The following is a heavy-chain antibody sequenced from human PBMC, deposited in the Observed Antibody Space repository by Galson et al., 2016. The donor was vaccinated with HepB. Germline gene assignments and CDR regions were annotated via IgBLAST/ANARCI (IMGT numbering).Heavy chain of an antibody. CDR3: ASSYYDFWSGLGY. Sequence: SLRLSCAASGFTVRSNYMTWVRQAPGQGLQRVSVIYSGGYTYYADSVKGRFTISRDESKNTVYLQMNSLRAEDTALYYCASSYYDFWSGLGYWGQGTLVTGSS. V-gene: IGHV3-53*01. CDR1: GFTVRSNY. CDR2: IYSGGYT. D-gene: IGHD3-3*01. J-gene: IGHJ4*02.